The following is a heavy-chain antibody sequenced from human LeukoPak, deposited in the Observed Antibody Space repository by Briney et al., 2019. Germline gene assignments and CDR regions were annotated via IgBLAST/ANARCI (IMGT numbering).Heavy chain of an antibody. Sequence: GGSLRLSCAAAGFTFSSYWMHWVRQAPGRGLVWVSRINSDGSSTNYADSVKGRFTISRDNAKNTLYLQMNSLRAEDTAVYYCARENAGDRWFDPWGQGTLVTVSS. D-gene: IGHD2-21*02. J-gene: IGHJ5*02. CDR1: GFTFSSYW. CDR3: ARENAGDRWFDP. CDR2: INSDGSST. V-gene: IGHV3-74*01.